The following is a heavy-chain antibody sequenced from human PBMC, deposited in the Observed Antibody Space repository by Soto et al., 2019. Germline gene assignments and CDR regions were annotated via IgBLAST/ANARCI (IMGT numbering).Heavy chain of an antibody. CDR2: IKSKTDGGTT. D-gene: IGHD4-17*01. V-gene: IGHV3-15*01. Sequence: EVQLVESGGGLVKPGGSLRLSCAASGFTFSNAWMSWVRQAPGKGLEWVGRIKSKTDGGTTDYAAPVKGRFTISRYDSKNTLYLQMNSLKTEDTAVYYCPTDFLGEKPEGVYYYGMDVWGQGTTVTVSS. J-gene: IGHJ6*02. CDR1: GFTFSNAW. CDR3: PTDFLGEKPEGVYYYGMDV.